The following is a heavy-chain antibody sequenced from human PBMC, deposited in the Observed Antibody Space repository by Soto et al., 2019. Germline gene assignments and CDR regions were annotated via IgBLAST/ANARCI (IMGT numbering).Heavy chain of an antibody. CDR3: ARDGDYERSVDYYYYGMDV. V-gene: IGHV3-33*01. CDR2: IWYDGSNK. J-gene: IGHJ6*02. D-gene: IGHD4-17*01. CDR1: GFTFSSYG. Sequence: QVQLVESGGGVVQPGRSLRLSCAASGFTFSSYGMHWVRQAPGKGLEWVAVIWYDGSNKYYAGSVKGRFTISRDNSKNTLYLQMNSLRAEDTAVYYCARDGDYERSVDYYYYGMDVWVQGTTVTVSS.